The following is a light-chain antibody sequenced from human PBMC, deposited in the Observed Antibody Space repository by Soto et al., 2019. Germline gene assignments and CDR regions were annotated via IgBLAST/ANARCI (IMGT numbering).Light chain of an antibody. CDR1: QSISSY. CDR2: AAA. CDR3: QQSHTSPQT. V-gene: IGKV1-39*01. J-gene: IGKJ1*01. Sequence: DIRMTQSPSSLSASILDRVTITCRASQSISSYLNWYQQKPGKAPKLLIYAAANLQSGVPSRFSGGGSGADFTLTISSLQPEDFATYFCQQSHTSPQTFGQGTKVDI.